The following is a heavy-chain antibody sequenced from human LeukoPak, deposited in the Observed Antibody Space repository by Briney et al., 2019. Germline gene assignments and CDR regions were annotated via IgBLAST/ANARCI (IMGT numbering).Heavy chain of an antibody. Sequence: PGGSLRLSCAASGFTFSNYNINWVRQAPGKGLEWVSYISSSSSTIYYADSVKGRFTISRDNAKNSLYLQMNSLRAEDTAVYYCARAVGESTYYFDYWGQGTLVTVSS. D-gene: IGHD3-10*01. CDR1: GFTFSNYN. J-gene: IGHJ4*02. V-gene: IGHV3-48*04. CDR3: ARAVGESTYYFDY. CDR2: ISSSSSTI.